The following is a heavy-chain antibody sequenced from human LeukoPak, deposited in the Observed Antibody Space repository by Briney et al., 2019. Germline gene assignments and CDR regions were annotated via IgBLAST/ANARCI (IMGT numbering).Heavy chain of an antibody. CDR2: MDPSGSHK. CDR3: AIWTSGNY. J-gene: IGHJ4*02. Sequence: GGSLRLSCAASEFIFNRSWMNWVREAPGKGLEWVANMDPSGSHKRYVDSVKGRFTISKDNPGTSLYLDMYGLRAEDTAIYYCAIWTSGNYWGQGTLVTVSS. D-gene: IGHD1-1*01. V-gene: IGHV3-7*01. CDR1: EFIFNRSW.